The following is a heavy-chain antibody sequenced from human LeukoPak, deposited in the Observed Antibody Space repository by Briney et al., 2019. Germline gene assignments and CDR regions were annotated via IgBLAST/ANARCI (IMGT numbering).Heavy chain of an antibody. CDR3: ARDQRDGYIDY. V-gene: IGHV3-15*07. CDR2: IKSKTEGGTT. CDR1: GFTFSNAW. Sequence: GGSLRLSCAASGFTFSNAWMNWVRQAPGKGLEWVGRIKSKTEGGTTDYAAPVKARFTISRDDSKNTLFLQMNSLRAEDTAVYYCARDQRDGYIDYWGQGTLVTVSS. J-gene: IGHJ4*02. D-gene: IGHD5-24*01.